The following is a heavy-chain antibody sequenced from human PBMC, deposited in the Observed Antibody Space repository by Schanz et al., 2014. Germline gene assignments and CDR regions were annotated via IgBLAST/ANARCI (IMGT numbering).Heavy chain of an antibody. V-gene: IGHV3-23*01. CDR2: ISSSSSTI. Sequence: EVQLLESGGGLVQPGGSLRLSCATSGFSFSSYAINWVRQAPGKGLEWVAYISSSSSTIHYADSVKGRFTISSDNSKSTLYLQMSSLRAEDTAVYYCAKSQGSSFDSWGQGTLVTVSS. CDR3: AKSQGSSFDS. D-gene: IGHD6-13*01. J-gene: IGHJ4*02. CDR1: GFSFSSYA.